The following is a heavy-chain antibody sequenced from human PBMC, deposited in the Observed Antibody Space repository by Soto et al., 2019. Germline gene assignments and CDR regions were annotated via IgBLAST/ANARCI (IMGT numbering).Heavy chain of an antibody. D-gene: IGHD5-12*01. CDR2: ISGSGSNT. Sequence: EVQPLESGGGLVQPGGSLRLSCAASGFSFGGYAMNWVRQAPGKGLGWVSYISGSGSNTYYAASVRGRFTISRDNSKNTLYLQMNSLRAEDTAVYYFAKGSRGYSGYVFDYWGQGTLVTVSS. CDR3: AKGSRGYSGYVFDY. CDR1: GFSFGGYA. J-gene: IGHJ4*02. V-gene: IGHV3-23*01.